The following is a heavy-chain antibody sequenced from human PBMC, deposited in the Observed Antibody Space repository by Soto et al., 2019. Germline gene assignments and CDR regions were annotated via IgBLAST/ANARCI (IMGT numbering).Heavy chain of an antibody. CDR1: GGSVSSGDYY. CDR3: ATTGGYGTPGDY. D-gene: IGHD5-12*01. CDR2: IAYTGST. Sequence: QVHLQESDPGLVKPSQTLSLNCTVSGGSVSSGDYYWTWIRQHPGKGLEWIGYIAYTGSTYYNPSLESRVSISVDTYRTHCALRLNSVTAADTDVYYCATTGGYGTPGDYWGQGTLGTVSS. V-gene: IGHV4-31*03. J-gene: IGHJ4*02.